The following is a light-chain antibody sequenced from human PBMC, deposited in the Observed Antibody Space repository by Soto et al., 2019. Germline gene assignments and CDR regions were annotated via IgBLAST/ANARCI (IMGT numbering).Light chain of an antibody. CDR3: HQYNNWPPIT. CDR1: QSVSGN. Sequence: EIVMTQSPATLSVSPGERATLSCRASQSVSGNLAWYQQKPGQAPRLLIYAASTRATGIPARFSGSGSGTEFTLTISSLQSEDFAVYYCHQYNNWPPITFGPGTKFDIK. J-gene: IGKJ3*01. CDR2: AAS. V-gene: IGKV3-15*01.